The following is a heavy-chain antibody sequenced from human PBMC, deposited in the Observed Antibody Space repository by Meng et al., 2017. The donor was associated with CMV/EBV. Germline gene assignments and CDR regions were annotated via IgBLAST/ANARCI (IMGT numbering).Heavy chain of an antibody. V-gene: IGHV5-51*01. CDR3: ARKSYYDFWSGPVDGMDV. J-gene: IGHJ6*02. CDR1: GYSFTSYW. CDR2: IYPGDSDT. D-gene: IGHD3-3*01. Sequence: KVSCKGSGYSFTSYWIGWVRQMPGKGLEWMGIIYPGDSDTRYSPSFQGQVTISADKSISTAYLQWSSLKASDTAMYYCARKSYYDFWSGPVDGMDVWGQETTVTVSS.